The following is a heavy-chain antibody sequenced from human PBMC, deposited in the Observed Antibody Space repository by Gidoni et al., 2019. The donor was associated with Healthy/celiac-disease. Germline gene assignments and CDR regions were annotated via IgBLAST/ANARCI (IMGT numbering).Heavy chain of an antibody. Sequence: QVQLVESGGGVVQPGRSLRLSWAASGFTFSSYGMHWVRQAPGKGLEWVAVIWYDGSNKYYADSVKGRFTISRDNSKNTLYLQMNSLRAEDTAVYYCARDLMDIVLVPAATYYYYGMDVWGQGTTVTVSS. CDR2: IWYDGSNK. CDR1: GFTFSSYG. D-gene: IGHD2-2*03. V-gene: IGHV3-33*01. CDR3: ARDLMDIVLVPAATYYYYGMDV. J-gene: IGHJ6*02.